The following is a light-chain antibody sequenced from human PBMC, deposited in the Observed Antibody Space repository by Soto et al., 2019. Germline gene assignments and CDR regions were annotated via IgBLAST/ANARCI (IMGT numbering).Light chain of an antibody. V-gene: IGKV1-12*01. Sequence: DIQMTQSPSSVSASIGDRVTITCRASQGISSRLAWYQQKPGKAPKLLIYTASSLQSGVPSRFSGSGSATDFTLTISSLQPDDFATYYCQQANSFPVTFGGGTKVDIK. CDR2: TAS. CDR3: QQANSFPVT. J-gene: IGKJ4*01. CDR1: QGISSR.